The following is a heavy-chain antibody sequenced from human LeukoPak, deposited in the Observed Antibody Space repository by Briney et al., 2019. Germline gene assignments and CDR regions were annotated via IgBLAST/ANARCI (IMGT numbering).Heavy chain of an antibody. J-gene: IGHJ4*02. Sequence: GRSLRLSCAASGFSFDDYAMHWVRQAPGKGLEWVSLIYSGGTTYYADSVRGRFTISRDNSKNTLYLQMNSLRAEDTAVYYCARRAGGYSHPYDYWGQGILVTVSS. V-gene: IGHV3-53*01. CDR2: IYSGGTT. CDR3: ARRAGGYSHPYDY. CDR1: GFSFDDYA. D-gene: IGHD4-23*01.